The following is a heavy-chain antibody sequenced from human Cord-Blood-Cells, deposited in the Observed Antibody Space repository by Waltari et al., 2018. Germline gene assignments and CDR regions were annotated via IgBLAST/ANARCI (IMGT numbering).Heavy chain of an antibody. CDR1: GYTFTGYY. V-gene: IGHV1-2*04. CDR3: ARAGPALSGWYDY. D-gene: IGHD6-19*01. Sequence: QVQLVQSGAEVKKPGASVKVSCKASGYTFTGYYMHWVRQAPGQGLEWMGWNNPNRGGKNYAKKFQGWVTMTRETSISTAYMELSRLRSDDTAVYYCARAGPALSGWYDYWGQGTLVTVSS. J-gene: IGHJ4*02. CDR2: NNPNRGGK.